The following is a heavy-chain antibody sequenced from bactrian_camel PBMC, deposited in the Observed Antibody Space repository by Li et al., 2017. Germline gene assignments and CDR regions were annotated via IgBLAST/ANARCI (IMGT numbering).Heavy chain of an antibody. V-gene: IGHV3S53*01. J-gene: IGHJ4*01. CDR1: GYIPSNYC. Sequence: HVQLVESGGGSVQAGGSLRLSCVASGYIPSNYCLGWFRQAPGREREGVAIFDSAGNTRYEDSVKGRFTISQDNAKSTLYLQMNSLKPEDTAMYYCVASFCGYDLPPSSDLNYWGQGTQVTVS. CDR3: VASFCGYDLPPSSDLNY. CDR2: FDSAGNT. D-gene: IGHD4*01.